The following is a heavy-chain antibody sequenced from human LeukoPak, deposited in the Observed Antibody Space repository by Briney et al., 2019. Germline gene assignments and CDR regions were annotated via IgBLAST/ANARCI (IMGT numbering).Heavy chain of an antibody. V-gene: IGHV4-59*01. D-gene: IGHD2-15*01. Sequence: SETLSLTCTVSGGSISSYYWSWIRQPPGKGLEWIGYIYYTGTTNYNPSLKSRVTISVDTSKNQFSLKLSSVTAAGTAVYYCARGGWRLDYWGQGTLVTVSS. CDR1: GGSISSYY. CDR3: ARGGWRLDY. J-gene: IGHJ4*02. CDR2: IYYTGTT.